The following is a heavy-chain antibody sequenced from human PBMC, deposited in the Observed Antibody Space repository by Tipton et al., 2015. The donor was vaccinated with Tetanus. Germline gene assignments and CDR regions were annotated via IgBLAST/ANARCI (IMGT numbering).Heavy chain of an antibody. J-gene: IGHJ4*02. CDR2: IKQDGSET. D-gene: IGHD5-12*01. CDR1: GFTFSDYW. CDR3: ARGPRLLLYYFDS. Sequence: SLRLSCAASGFTFSDYWMTWVRQAPGKGLEWVANIKQDGSETSYVDSVKGRFTVSRDNAKNSLSLQMNSLRAEDTAVYYCARGPRLLLYYFDSWGQGTLVTVSS. V-gene: IGHV3-7*01.